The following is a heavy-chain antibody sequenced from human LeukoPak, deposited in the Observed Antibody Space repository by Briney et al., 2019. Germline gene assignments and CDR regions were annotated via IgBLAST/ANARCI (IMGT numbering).Heavy chain of an antibody. CDR2: ISYDGSNK. CDR3: AGAHYYSDSSGYSSDAFDI. V-gene: IGHV3-30*03. Sequence: GRSLRLSCAASGFTFSSYGIHWVRQAPGKGLEWVAVISYDGSNKYYADSVKGRFTISRDNSKNTLYLQLNSLRAEDTAVYYCAGAHYYSDSSGYSSDAFDIWGQGTMVTVSS. J-gene: IGHJ3*02. CDR1: GFTFSSYG. D-gene: IGHD3-22*01.